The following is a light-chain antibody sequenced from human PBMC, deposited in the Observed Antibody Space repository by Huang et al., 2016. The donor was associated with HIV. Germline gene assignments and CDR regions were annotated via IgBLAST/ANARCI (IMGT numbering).Light chain of an antibody. CDR1: QGIGNY. Sequence: DIQMTQSPSSLSASVGDRVTITCRASQGIGNYLAWYQQKPGKVPKLLIYAASILQSGGPSRFSGSESGTDFTLTISSLQPEDVATYYCQKYNSAPPLTFGGGTKVEIK. CDR2: AAS. J-gene: IGKJ4*01. CDR3: QKYNSAPPLT. V-gene: IGKV1-27*01.